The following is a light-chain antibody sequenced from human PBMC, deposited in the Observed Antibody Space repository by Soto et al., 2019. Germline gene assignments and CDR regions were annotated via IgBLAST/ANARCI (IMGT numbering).Light chain of an antibody. J-gene: IGLJ2*01. CDR3: QAWDSSTGVV. V-gene: IGLV3-1*01. CDR1: KWGDKY. CDR2: QDS. Sequence: SYELTQPPSVSVSPGQTASITCSGDKWGDKYACWYQQKPGQSPVLVIYQDSKRPSGIPERFSGSNSGNTATLTISGTHAMDEADYYCQAWDSSTGVVFGGGTKVTVL.